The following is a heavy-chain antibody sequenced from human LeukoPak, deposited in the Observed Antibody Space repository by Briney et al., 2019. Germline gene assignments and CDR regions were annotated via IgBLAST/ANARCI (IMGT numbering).Heavy chain of an antibody. V-gene: IGHV3-23*01. CDR3: AKGNYYGSGSYYNEDYYYYMGV. D-gene: IGHD3-10*01. Sequence: HTGGSLRLSCAASGFVFADYAMTWVRQAPGKGLEWVSAISGSGGSTYYADSVKGRFTISRDNSKNTLYLQMNSLRAEDTAVYYCAKGNYYGSGSYYNEDYYYYMGVWGKGTTVTVSS. CDR2: ISGSGGST. J-gene: IGHJ6*03. CDR1: GFVFADYA.